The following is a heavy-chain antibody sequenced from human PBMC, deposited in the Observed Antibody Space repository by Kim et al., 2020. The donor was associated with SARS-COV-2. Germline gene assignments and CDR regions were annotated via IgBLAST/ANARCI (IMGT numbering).Heavy chain of an antibody. CDR3: AKMVIMDGYNYFYYYAMD. CDR1: GFTFDTYA. Sequence: GSLRLSCVASGFTFDTYAMSWVRQAPGKGLEWVSVISGGAVNKFYADSVRGRFTISRDNSKNTPYLQMNSPGDEDTALYYCAKMVIMDGYNYFYYYAMD. D-gene: IGHD2-21*01. V-gene: IGHV3-23*01. J-gene: IGHJ6*01. CDR2: ISGGAVNK.